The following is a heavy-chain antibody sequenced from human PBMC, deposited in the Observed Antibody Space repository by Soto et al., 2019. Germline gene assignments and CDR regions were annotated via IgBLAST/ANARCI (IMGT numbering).Heavy chain of an antibody. Sequence: EVQLVESGGGLVQPGGSLRLSCAASGFTFSSYWMSWVRQAPGKGLEWVANIKQDGSEKYYVDSVKGRFTISRDNAKNSLYLQMNSLRADYTAVYYCWRERSPLWTVNPLEFVYWGQGTLVTVSS. V-gene: IGHV3-7*01. CDR2: IKQDGSEK. CDR1: GFTFSSYW. J-gene: IGHJ4*02. CDR3: WRERSPLWTVNPLEFVY. D-gene: IGHD4-17*01.